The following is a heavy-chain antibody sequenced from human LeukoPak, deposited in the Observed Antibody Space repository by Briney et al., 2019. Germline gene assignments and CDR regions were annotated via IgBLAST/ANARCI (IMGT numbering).Heavy chain of an antibody. Sequence: SETLSLTYTVVGGSITSDYWSWIRQPAGKGLEWMGRIFTSGSAAYNPSLKSRVTMSLDTSKNQFFLKLSSVTAADTAAYFCSRGGANDLWGQGTLVTVSS. CDR2: IFTSGSA. V-gene: IGHV4-4*07. CDR1: GGSITSDY. CDR3: SRGGANDL. D-gene: IGHD4/OR15-4a*01. J-gene: IGHJ5*02.